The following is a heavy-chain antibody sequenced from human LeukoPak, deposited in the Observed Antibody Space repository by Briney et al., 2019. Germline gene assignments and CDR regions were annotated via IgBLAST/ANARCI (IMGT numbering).Heavy chain of an antibody. CDR1: GGSISSYY. J-gene: IGHJ4*02. CDR3: ARKRSSWASFDY. D-gene: IGHD6-13*01. CDR2: IYYSGST. V-gene: IGHV4-59*01. Sequence: SETLSLTCTVSGGSISSYYRSWIRQPPGKGLEWIGYIYYSGSTNYNPSLKSRVTISVDTSKNQFSLKLSSVTAADTAVYYCARKRSSWASFDYWGQGTLVTVSS.